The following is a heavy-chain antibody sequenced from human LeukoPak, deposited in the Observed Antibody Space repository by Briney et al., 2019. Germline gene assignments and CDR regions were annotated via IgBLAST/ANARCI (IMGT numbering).Heavy chain of an antibody. J-gene: IGHJ6*02. CDR2: INHSGST. Sequence: PSETLSLTCAVYGGSFSGYYWSWIRQPPGKGLEWIGEINHSGSTNYNPSLKSRVTISVDTSKNQFSLKLSSVTAADTAVYYCARDRIVGYSHAVDVWGQGTTVTVSS. V-gene: IGHV4-34*01. D-gene: IGHD2-21*01. CDR1: GGSFSGYY. CDR3: ARDRIVGYSHAVDV.